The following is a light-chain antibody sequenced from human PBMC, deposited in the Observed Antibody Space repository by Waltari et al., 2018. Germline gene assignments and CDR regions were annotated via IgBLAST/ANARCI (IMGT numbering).Light chain of an antibody. CDR3: ASWDDSLSGHYV. CDR2: RNE. Sequence: QSVLTQPPSASGTPGLRVTISCSGSNSNIGSNNVYWYQQLPGTAPKLLIYRNEPRPAGVPVRFSGSKSGSSASLAISGLRSEDEADYYCASWDDSLSGHYVFGTGTKVTV. J-gene: IGLJ1*01. CDR1: NSNIGSNN. V-gene: IGLV1-47*01.